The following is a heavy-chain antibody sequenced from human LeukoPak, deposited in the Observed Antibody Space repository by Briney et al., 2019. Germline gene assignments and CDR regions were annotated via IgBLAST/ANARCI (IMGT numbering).Heavy chain of an antibody. D-gene: IGHD6-19*01. J-gene: IGHJ4*02. Sequence: GGSLRLSCAASGFTFSSYWMSWVRQAPGKGLEWVANIKQDGSEKYYVDSVKGRFTISRDNARNSLYLQLNSLRVEDTAVYYCARDSSGWSSMGPIDYWGQGTLVTVSS. CDR3: ARDSSGWSSMGPIDY. CDR2: IKQDGSEK. V-gene: IGHV3-7*01. CDR1: GFTFSSYW.